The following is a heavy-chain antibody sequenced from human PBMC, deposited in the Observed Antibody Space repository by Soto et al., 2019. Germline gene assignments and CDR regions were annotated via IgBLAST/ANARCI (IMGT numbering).Heavy chain of an antibody. V-gene: IGHV2-5*02. CDR1: GFSLTSGGVG. J-gene: IGHJ4*02. Sequence: SGPTLVNPTQTLTLTCTFSGFSLTSGGVGVAWIRQPPGKAPEWLALIYGDDDKRFRPSLKNRLSITGDNSRNEVVLKMTKMDPVDTGTFFCAHKHAATWLFDYWGQGILVTVS. D-gene: IGHD2-2*01. CDR3: AHKHAATWLFDY. CDR2: IYGDDDK.